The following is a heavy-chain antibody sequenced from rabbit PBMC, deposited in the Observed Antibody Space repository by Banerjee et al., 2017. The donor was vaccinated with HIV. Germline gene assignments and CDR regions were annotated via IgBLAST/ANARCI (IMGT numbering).Heavy chain of an antibody. CDR3: VRWGIGADWGGDL. V-gene: IGHV1S45*01. J-gene: IGHJ6*01. CDR2: IYSASSGTT. Sequence: QEQLEESGGDLVKPEGSLTLTCTASGFDLSTYYYMCWVRQAPGKGLEWIACIYSASSGTTYYASWAKGRFTISKTSSTTVTLQMTSLTAADTATYFCVRWGIGADWGGDLWGQGTLVTVS. CDR1: GFDLSTYYY. D-gene: IGHD4-1*01.